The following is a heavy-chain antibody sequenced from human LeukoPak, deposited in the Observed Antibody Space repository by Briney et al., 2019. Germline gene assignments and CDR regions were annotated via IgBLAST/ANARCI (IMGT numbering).Heavy chain of an antibody. CDR3: VGTIASRGSDY. CDR2: LPPDELGI. V-gene: IGHV3-74*01. J-gene: IGHJ4*02. Sequence: PGGSLRLSCAASGFTFTNYWMHWVRQAPGMGLVWVSRLPPDELGIIYADCVNGRFTVSRDNAKNTVYLQMNNLRVDDTAMSYSVGTIASRGSDYWGQGALVTVSS. D-gene: IGHD6-6*01. CDR1: GFTFTNYW.